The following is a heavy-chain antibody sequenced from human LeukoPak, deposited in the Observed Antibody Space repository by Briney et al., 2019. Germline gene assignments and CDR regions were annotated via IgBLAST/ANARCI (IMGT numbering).Heavy chain of an antibody. CDR1: GYSFTSYW. Sequence: GESLQISCKGSGYSFTSYWIGWVRQMPGKGLEWMGIIYPGDSDTRYSPSFQGQVTISADKSISTAYLQWSSLKASDTAMYYCARHTNYYYYYMDVWGKGTTVTVSS. D-gene: IGHD2-2*01. CDR2: IYPGDSDT. V-gene: IGHV5-51*01. CDR3: ARHTNYYYYYMDV. J-gene: IGHJ6*03.